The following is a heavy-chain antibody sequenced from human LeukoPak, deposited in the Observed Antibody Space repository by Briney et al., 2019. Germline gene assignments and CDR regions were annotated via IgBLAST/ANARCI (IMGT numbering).Heavy chain of an antibody. CDR1: GGSLSISGFY. CDR2: TYNSGNT. J-gene: IGHJ3*01. Sequence: SETLSLTCSVSGGSLSISGFYWNWIRQLPGKGLEWIGYTYNSGNTYYNPSFGSRVTISTDTSMNQFFLKSHSVTAADTAVYYCARSSGWRDAFDFWGRGTMVTVSS. V-gene: IGHV4-31*03. CDR3: ARSSGWRDAFDF. D-gene: IGHD6-19*01.